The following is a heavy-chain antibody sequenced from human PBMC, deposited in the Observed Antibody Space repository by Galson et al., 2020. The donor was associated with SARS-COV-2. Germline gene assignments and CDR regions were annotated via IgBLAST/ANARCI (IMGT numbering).Heavy chain of an antibody. Sequence: SVKVSCKASGGTFSSYAISWVRQAPGQGLEWMGGIIPIFGTANYAQKFQGRVTITADESTSTAYMELSSLRSEDTAVYYCARQGYSSSSLVDWFDPWGQGTLVTVSS. D-gene: IGHD6-6*01. V-gene: IGHV1-69*13. CDR3: ARQGYSSSSLVDWFDP. CDR1: GGTFSSYA. CDR2: IIPIFGTA. J-gene: IGHJ5*02.